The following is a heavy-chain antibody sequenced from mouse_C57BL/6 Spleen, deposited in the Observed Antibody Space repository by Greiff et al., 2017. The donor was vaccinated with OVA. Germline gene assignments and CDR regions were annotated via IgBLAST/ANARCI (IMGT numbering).Heavy chain of an antibody. J-gene: IGHJ1*03. CDR3: ARYHYSNRWYFDV. CDR2: ISYSGST. Sequence: EVKLVESGPGLAKPSQTLSLTCSVTGYSITSDYWNWIRKFPGNKLEYMGYISYSGSTYYNPSLKSRISITRDTSKNQYYLQLNSVTTEDTATYYCARYHYSNRWYFDVWGTGTTVTVSS. CDR1: GYSITSDY. D-gene: IGHD2-5*01. V-gene: IGHV3-8*01.